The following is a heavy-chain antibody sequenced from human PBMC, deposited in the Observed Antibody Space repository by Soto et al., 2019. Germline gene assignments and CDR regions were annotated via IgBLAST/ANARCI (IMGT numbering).Heavy chain of an antibody. J-gene: IGHJ6*02. V-gene: IGHV3-30-3*01. Sequence: QVQLVESGGGVVQPGRSLRLSCAASGFTFSSYAMYWVRQAPGKGLEWVAVISYDGNNKYYADSVKGRFTISRDNSKNTRYLQMNSLRAKGTAVYYCARAGCDGGSCYTLVGLRYGMDVWGQGTTVTVSS. CDR2: ISYDGNNK. CDR3: ARAGCDGGSCYTLVGLRYGMDV. D-gene: IGHD2-15*01. CDR1: GFTFSSYA.